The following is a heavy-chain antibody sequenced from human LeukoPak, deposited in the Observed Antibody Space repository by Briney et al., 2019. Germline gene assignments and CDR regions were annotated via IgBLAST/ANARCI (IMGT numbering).Heavy chain of an antibody. CDR1: GGSFSGYY. Sequence: SETLSLTCAVYGGSFSGYYWSWIRQPPGKGLEWIGEINHSGSTNYNPSLKSRVTISVDTSKNQFSLKLSSVTAADTAVYYCATAIKGYCSSTSCYHWFDPWGQGTLVTVSS. V-gene: IGHV4-34*01. D-gene: IGHD2-2*01. CDR2: INHSGST. J-gene: IGHJ5*02. CDR3: ATAIKGYCSSTSCYHWFDP.